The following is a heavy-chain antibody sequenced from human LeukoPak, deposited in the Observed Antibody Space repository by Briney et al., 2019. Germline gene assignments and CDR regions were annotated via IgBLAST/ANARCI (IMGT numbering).Heavy chain of an antibody. J-gene: IGHJ4*02. V-gene: IGHV3-7*01. CDR1: GFSFSSYW. Sequence: GGSLRLSCVASGFSFSSYWMAWVRQAPGKGLEWVANIKYDGSLKFYVDSVKGRFTISRDNAKNSLYLEMNSLRADDTAVFFCASSHDSSGNDWGQGTMVTVSS. CDR3: ASSHDSSGND. CDR2: IKYDGSLK. D-gene: IGHD3-22*01.